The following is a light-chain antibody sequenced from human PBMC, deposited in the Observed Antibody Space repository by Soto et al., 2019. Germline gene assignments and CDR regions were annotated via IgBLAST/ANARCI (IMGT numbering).Light chain of an antibody. V-gene: IGKV3-20*01. CDR1: QSVSSSY. CDR3: QQYGSSPYT. Sequence: EIVLTQSPGTLSLSPGDRATLSCRASQSVSSSYLDWYQQKPGQAPRLLIYGASSMATGIPDRFSGSGSGTDFTLNISRLEPEDFAVYYCQQYGSSPYTFGQGTKLEIK. J-gene: IGKJ2*01. CDR2: GAS.